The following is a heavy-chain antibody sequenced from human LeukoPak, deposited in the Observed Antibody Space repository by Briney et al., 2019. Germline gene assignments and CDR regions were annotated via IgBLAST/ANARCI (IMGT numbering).Heavy chain of an antibody. Sequence: SETLSLTCTVSGGSISSYYWSWIRQPPGKGLEWIGRIYTSGSTNYNPSLKSQVTMSVDTSKNQFSLKLSSVTAADTAVYYCARAVGSGSFQTYYYYMDVWGKGTTVTISS. J-gene: IGHJ6*03. CDR1: GGSISSYY. CDR3: ARAVGSGSFQTYYYYMDV. V-gene: IGHV4-4*07. D-gene: IGHD3-10*01. CDR2: IYTSGST.